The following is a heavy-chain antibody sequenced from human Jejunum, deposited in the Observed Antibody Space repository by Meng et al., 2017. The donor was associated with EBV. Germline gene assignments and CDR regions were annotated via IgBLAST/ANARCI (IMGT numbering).Heavy chain of an antibody. J-gene: IGHJ4*02. V-gene: IGHV4-4*02. CDR2: IDHTGTT. CDR3: VRDSQYLARGYFDY. D-gene: IGHD2/OR15-2a*01. CDR1: SGSINKRNG. Sequence: HGHWRGSGPGLWQTWGTSSLTCPVSSGSINKRNGWHWVRQAPGKGLEWIGEIDHTGTTHYNPSLKSRVTISLGTSMNQFSLELTSPTPADTAVYYCVRDSQYLARGYFDYWGQGALVTVSS.